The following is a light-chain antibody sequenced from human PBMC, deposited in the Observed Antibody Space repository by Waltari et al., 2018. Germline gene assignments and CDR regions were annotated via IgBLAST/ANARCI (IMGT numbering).Light chain of an antibody. CDR2: DAS. Sequence: DIVLTQSPATLSLSPGQRANHSVSSFLAWYQQKPGQAPRLLIYDASNRATGIPARFSGSGSGTDFTLTISSLEPEDFAVYYCQHRRNWPSYTFGQGTKLEI. CDR1: HSVSSF. V-gene: IGKV3-11*01. CDR3: QHRRNWPSYT. J-gene: IGKJ2*01.